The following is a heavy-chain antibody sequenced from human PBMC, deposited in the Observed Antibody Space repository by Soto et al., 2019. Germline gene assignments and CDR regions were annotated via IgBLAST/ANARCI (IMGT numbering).Heavy chain of an antibody. V-gene: IGHV4-34*01. CDR3: ASLIHCKTTSCYFNN. J-gene: IGHJ4*02. CDR2: SNHRGST. CDR1: GGSFSGYC. D-gene: IGHD2-2*01. Sequence: SETLSLTCAVYGGSFSGYCWSWIRQPPGKGLEWIGESNHRGSTNYNPSLKSRVTISVDTSKNQFSLRLSSVTAADTALFYCASLIHCKTTSCYFNNWGPGTLVTVSS.